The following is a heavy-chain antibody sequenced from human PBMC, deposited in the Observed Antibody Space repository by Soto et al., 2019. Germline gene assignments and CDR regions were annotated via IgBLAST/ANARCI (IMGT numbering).Heavy chain of an antibody. CDR1: GFTLSSYG. D-gene: IGHD1-26*01. CDR2: ISYDGSNK. J-gene: IGHJ6*02. CDR3: AKDGASGSYPPYYYFGMDV. Sequence: GGSLRLSCAASGFTLSSYGKHWVRQAPGKGLEWVAVISYDGSNKYYADSVKGRFTISRDNSKNTLRLQMNSLRADDTAVYYCAKDGASGSYPPYYYFGMDVWGQGTTVTVSS. V-gene: IGHV3-30*18.